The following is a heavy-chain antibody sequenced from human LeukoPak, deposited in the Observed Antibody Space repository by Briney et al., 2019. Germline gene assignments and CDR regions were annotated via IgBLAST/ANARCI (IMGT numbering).Heavy chain of an antibody. CDR2: ISATGGST. V-gene: IGHV3-23*01. CDR3: ARDKALRMSTITNYFDY. D-gene: IGHD5-24*01. J-gene: IGHJ4*02. CDR1: GFTFSSYA. Sequence: GGSLRLSCAAPGFTFSSYALSWVRQAPGKGLEWVSSISATGGSTYYADSVKGRFTISRDNSKNTLYLQMNSLRAEDTAVYYCARDKALRMSTITNYFDYWGQGTLVTVSS.